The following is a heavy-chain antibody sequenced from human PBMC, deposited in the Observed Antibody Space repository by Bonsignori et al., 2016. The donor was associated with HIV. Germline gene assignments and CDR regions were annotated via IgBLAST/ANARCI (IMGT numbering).Heavy chain of an antibody. D-gene: IGHD2-15*01. CDR1: GGFISTGSYH. V-gene: IGHV4-61*09. CDR3: ARVRPNGTPGYYFDY. J-gene: IGHJ4*02. Sequence: SETLSLTCTVSGGFISTGSYHWSWIRQPAGKGLEWIGHIDTSGSTNYNPSLKSRVTISMDTSNNQFSLRLSSVTAADTAVYYCARVRPNGTPGYYFDYWGQGTLVTVSS. CDR2: IDTSGST.